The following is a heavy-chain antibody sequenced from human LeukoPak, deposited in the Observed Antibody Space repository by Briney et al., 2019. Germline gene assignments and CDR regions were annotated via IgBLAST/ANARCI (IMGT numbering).Heavy chain of an antibody. CDR2: IYYSGNT. CDR1: GGSISSYY. D-gene: IGHD3-10*01. V-gene: IGHV4-59*01. J-gene: IGHJ4*02. Sequence: PSETLSLTCTVSGGSISSYYWSWIRQPPGKGLEWIGYIYYSGNTNYNPSLKSRVSISVDTSKNQFSMKLSSVTAADTAVYYWASHYYYGSGSYYYFDYWDQGTLVTVSS. CDR3: ASHYYYGSGSYYYFDY.